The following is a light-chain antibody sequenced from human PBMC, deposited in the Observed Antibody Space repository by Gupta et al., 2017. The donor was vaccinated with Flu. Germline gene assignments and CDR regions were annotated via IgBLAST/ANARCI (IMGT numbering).Light chain of an antibody. Sequence: QSSLTQPASVSGSPCPSITISCTGTSSDVGSYHLVSWYQHHPGKAPKLIIFEGTRRPAGVAHRFSGSKSANTASLTISGRKEEDEGDYYCCSYAGGSTYVFGTGTKVTVL. CDR3: CSYAGGSTYV. J-gene: IGLJ1*01. CDR2: EGT. CDR1: SSDVGSYHL. V-gene: IGLV2-23*01.